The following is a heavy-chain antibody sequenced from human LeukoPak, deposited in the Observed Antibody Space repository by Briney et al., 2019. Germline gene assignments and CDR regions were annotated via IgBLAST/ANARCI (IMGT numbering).Heavy chain of an antibody. Sequence: HPGGSLRLSCAASGFTFSTYGMHWVRQAPGKGLEYVSAISGNGDSTYYVNSVKGRFTISRDNSKNTLYLQMGSLRAEDTAVYYCARGGSYCDYWSQGTLVTVSS. CDR1: GFTFSTYG. V-gene: IGHV3-64*01. D-gene: IGHD3-16*01. J-gene: IGHJ4*02. CDR2: ISGNGDST. CDR3: ARGGSYCDY.